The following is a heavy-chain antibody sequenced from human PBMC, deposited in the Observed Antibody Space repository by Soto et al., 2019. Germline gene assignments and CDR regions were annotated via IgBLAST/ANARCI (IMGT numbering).Heavy chain of an antibody. Sequence: QVQLVQSGAEVKRPGSSVKVCCKASGDTFTFYSINWVRQAPGLGLEWMGRINPILSMSNYAQRFQGRVTMTADKSTSTAYMELSSLRSEDTATYYCASSYGSGYRAFDYWGQGALVTVSS. CDR1: GDTFTFYS. J-gene: IGHJ4*02. CDR2: INPILSMS. V-gene: IGHV1-69*02. D-gene: IGHD3-10*01. CDR3: ASSYGSGYRAFDY.